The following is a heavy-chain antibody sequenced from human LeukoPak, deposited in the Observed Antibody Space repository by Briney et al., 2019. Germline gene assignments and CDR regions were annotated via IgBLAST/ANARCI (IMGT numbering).Heavy chain of an antibody. Sequence: GGSLRLSCAASGFTFSSYWMSWVRQAPGKGLEWVAKIKQDGSEKYYVDSVKGRFTISRDNGKNSLYLQMNSLRAEDTAVYYCARGGRDITIFGVVQVYFDYWGQGTLVTVSS. CDR2: IKQDGSEK. CDR3: ARGGRDITIFGVVQVYFDY. V-gene: IGHV3-7*01. D-gene: IGHD3-3*01. CDR1: GFTFSSYW. J-gene: IGHJ4*02.